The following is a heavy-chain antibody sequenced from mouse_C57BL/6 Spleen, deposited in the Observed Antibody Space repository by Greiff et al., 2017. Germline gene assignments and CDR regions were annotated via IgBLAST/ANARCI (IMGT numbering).Heavy chain of an antibody. Sequence: EVQLQQSGPELVKPGASVKISCKASGYTFTDYYMNWVKQSHGKSLEWIGDINPNNGGTSYNQKFKGKATLTVDKSSSTAYMELRSLTSEDSAVYYCARWGEGYYGSREEAWFAYWGQGTLVTVSA. V-gene: IGHV1-26*01. CDR2: INPNNGGT. CDR1: GYTFTDYY. J-gene: IGHJ3*01. CDR3: ARWGEGYYGSREEAWFAY. D-gene: IGHD1-1*01.